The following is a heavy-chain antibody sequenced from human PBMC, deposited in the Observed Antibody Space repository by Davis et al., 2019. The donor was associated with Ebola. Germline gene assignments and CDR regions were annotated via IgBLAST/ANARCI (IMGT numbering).Heavy chain of an antibody. CDR1: GYILISYG. Sequence: ASVKVSCKASGYILISYGISWVRNAPGQGLEFMGWISAYTGHTNYAQSFQDRIAMTIDTSTNTLYMELRSLRSDDTAMYYCVRSNSWYGDYWGRGTLVTVSS. D-gene: IGHD6-13*01. CDR2: ISAYTGHT. J-gene: IGHJ4*02. CDR3: VRSNSWYGDY. V-gene: IGHV1-18*01.